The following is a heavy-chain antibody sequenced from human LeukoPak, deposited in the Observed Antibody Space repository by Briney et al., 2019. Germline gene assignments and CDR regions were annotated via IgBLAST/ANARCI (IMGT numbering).Heavy chain of an antibody. Sequence: GGSLRLSCAASGFTFNSYAMSWVRQAPGKGLEWVSTIGFGDDSAYYADSVKGRFTISRDNSKNTLYLRMNYLRAEDTAVYYCAKDPTSVGGRHDWLLDSWGQGTLVTVSS. CDR3: AKDPTSVGGRHDWLLDS. CDR2: IGFGDDSA. V-gene: IGHV3-23*01. J-gene: IGHJ5*02. D-gene: IGHD3-9*01. CDR1: GFTFNSYA.